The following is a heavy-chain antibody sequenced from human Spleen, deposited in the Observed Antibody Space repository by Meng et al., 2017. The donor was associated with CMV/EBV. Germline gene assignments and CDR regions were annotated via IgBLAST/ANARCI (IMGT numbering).Heavy chain of an antibody. CDR2: IRQDGSEK. CDR3: ASLDGLKGGTFEF. J-gene: IGHJ3*01. Sequence: GESLKISCAASGFAFSSYAMSWVRQAPGKGPEWVAQIRQDGSEKLYVDSVKGRFTISRDNTKKSSYLQMNSLRAEDTGLYYCASLDGLKGGTFEFCGQGTMVTVSS. CDR1: GFAFSSYA. D-gene: IGHD5-24*01. V-gene: IGHV3-7*01.